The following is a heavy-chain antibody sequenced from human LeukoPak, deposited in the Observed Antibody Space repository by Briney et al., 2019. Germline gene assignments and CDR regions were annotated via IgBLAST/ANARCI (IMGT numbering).Heavy chain of an antibody. CDR3: ARLGMAASYFYDSSGDKFDY. V-gene: IGHV4-31*03. D-gene: IGHD3-22*01. Sequence: PSETLSLTCSVSGGSMSSGGYYWSWIRQHPGTGLEWMGHIYYSGTVYYNPSLRSRVSISVDTSKNQFSLRLSSVTVADTAVYYCARLGMAASYFYDSSGDKFDYWGQGTLVTVSS. J-gene: IGHJ4*02. CDR2: IYYSGTV. CDR1: GGSMSSGGYY.